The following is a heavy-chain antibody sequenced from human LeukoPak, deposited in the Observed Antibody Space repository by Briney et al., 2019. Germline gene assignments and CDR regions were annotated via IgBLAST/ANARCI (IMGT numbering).Heavy chain of an antibody. CDR1: GGSFSGYY. J-gene: IGHJ3*02. D-gene: IGHD2-15*01. V-gene: IGHV4-34*01. Sequence: PSETLSLTCAVYGGSFSGYYWSWIRQPPGKGLEWIGEINHSGSTNYNPSLKSRVTISVDTSKNQFSLKLSSVTAADTAVYYCARLRYYCSGGSCPRKDAFDIWGQGTMVTVSS. CDR3: ARLRYYCSGGSCPRKDAFDI. CDR2: INHSGST.